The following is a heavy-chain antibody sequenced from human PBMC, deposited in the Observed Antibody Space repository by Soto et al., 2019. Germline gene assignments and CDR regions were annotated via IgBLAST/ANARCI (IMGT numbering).Heavy chain of an antibody. D-gene: IGHD6-13*01. Sequence: ASVKVSCKASGYTFTGYYMHWVRQAPGQGLEWMGWINPNSGGTNYAQKFQGWVTMTRDTSISTAYMELSRLRSDDTAVYYCARDSSSWHSNWFDPWGQGTLVTVSS. CDR1: GYTFTGYY. CDR3: ARDSSSWHSNWFDP. V-gene: IGHV1-2*04. CDR2: INPNSGGT. J-gene: IGHJ5*02.